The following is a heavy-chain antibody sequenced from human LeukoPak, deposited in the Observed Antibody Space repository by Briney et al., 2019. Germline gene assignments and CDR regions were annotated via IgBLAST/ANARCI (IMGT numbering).Heavy chain of an antibody. V-gene: IGHV3-23*01. Sequence: PGGSLRLSCVASGFTFSVYTMGWVRQAPGKGLEWVSAIGSGGGNTYYADAVKGRFTISRDNSKNMLYLQMNSLRAEDTAVYYCAKDGAVAGAADAFDIWGQGTMVTVPS. CDR3: AKDGAVAGAADAFDI. J-gene: IGHJ3*02. CDR1: GFTFSVYT. D-gene: IGHD6-19*01. CDR2: IGSGGGNT.